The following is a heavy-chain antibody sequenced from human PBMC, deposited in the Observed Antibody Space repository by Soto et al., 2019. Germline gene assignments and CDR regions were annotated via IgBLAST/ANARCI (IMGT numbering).Heavy chain of an antibody. V-gene: IGHV4-4*07. D-gene: IGHD2-15*01. Sequence: QVQLQESGPGLVKPSETLSLICSVSGGSIRTIYWTWVRQPAGKGLEWIGRINTSGSSSYNPSLERRVRMSIDTPTNQCSLKLKSVTVADTAVYFCARESRDSGDGLDVWGQGTAVTVSS. CDR1: GGSIRTIY. CDR3: ARESRDSGDGLDV. CDR2: INTSGSS. J-gene: IGHJ6*02.